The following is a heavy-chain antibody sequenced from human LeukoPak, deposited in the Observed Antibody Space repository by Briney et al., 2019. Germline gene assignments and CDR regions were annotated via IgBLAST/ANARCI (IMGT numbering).Heavy chain of an antibody. CDR1: GFTFSNFV. V-gene: IGHV3-23*01. CDR3: AKEFVPGNFHY. CDR2: IGLSGSST. D-gene: IGHD2-21*01. Sequence: GGSLRLSCEASGFTFSNFVMSWVRQAPGKGQEWVSTIGLSGSSTYYAGSVKGRFTISRDNSKNTLYRQMNSLRAEDTAIYYCAKEFVPGNFHYWGQGTLVTVSS. J-gene: IGHJ4*02.